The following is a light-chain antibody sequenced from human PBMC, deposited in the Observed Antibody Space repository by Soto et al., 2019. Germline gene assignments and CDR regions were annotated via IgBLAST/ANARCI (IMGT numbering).Light chain of an antibody. CDR3: HPSYTTPPT. V-gene: IGKV1-39*01. J-gene: IGKJ1*01. CDR1: QSISNY. Sequence: DIQMTQSPSSLSASVGDRVTITCRASQSISNYLNWYQQRPGKAPNLLIYAASSLQSGVTSRFNGSGSGTDFTFFIFSLLPEDFATYSCHPSYTTPPTFGQRTKVDIK. CDR2: AAS.